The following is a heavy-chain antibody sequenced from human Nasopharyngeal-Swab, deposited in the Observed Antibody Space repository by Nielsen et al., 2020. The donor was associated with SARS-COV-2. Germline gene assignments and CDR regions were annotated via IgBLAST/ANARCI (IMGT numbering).Heavy chain of an antibody. J-gene: IGHJ5*02. CDR2: INHSGST. CDR3: ARGGLQLTIFGVVTPSNWFDP. V-gene: IGHV4-34*01. Sequence: WIRQAPGKGLEWIGEINHSGSTNYNPSLKSRVTISVDTSKNQFSLKLSSVTAADTAVYYCARGGLQLTIFGVVTPSNWFDPWGQGTLVTVSS. D-gene: IGHD3-3*01.